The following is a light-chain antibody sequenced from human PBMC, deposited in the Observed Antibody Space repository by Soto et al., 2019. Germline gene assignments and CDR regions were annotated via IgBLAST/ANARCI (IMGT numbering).Light chain of an antibody. Sequence: EIVMTQSPATLSVSPGERATLSCRASHSVSNKLAWYQQKPGQAPRLLIYGASTRATGLPARFSGSGSGTEFTLTISSLQSVDFAVYYCQHYTNWPLTFGGGTKVEIK. CDR3: QHYTNWPLT. CDR2: GAS. V-gene: IGKV3-15*01. J-gene: IGKJ4*01. CDR1: HSVSNK.